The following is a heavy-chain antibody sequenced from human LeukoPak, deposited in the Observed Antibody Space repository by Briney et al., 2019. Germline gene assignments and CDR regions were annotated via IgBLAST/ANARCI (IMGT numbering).Heavy chain of an antibody. D-gene: IGHD5-12*01. V-gene: IGHV1-69*13. J-gene: IGHJ6*04. Sequence: ASVKVSCKASGGTFSSYAISWVRQAPGQGLEWMGGIIPIFGTANYAQKFQGRVTITADESTSTAYMGLSSLRSEDTAVYYCARGSGYDYDHYGMDVWGKGTTVTVSS. CDR3: ARGSGYDYDHYGMDV. CDR1: GGTFSSYA. CDR2: IIPIFGTA.